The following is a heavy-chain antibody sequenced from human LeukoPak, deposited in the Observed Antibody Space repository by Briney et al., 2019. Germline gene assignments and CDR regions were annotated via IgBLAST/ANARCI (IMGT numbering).Heavy chain of an antibody. CDR2: IYTSGST. J-gene: IGHJ4*02. CDR1: GGSISGYY. Sequence: PSETLSLTCTVSGGSISGYYWSWIRQPAGKGLEWIGRIYTSGSTTYNPSLKSRVTMSVDTSTNQFSLKLSSVTAADTAVYDCARGGAIGETIAVADYWGQGTLVTVSS. D-gene: IGHD6-19*01. V-gene: IGHV4-4*07. CDR3: ARGGAIGETIAVADY.